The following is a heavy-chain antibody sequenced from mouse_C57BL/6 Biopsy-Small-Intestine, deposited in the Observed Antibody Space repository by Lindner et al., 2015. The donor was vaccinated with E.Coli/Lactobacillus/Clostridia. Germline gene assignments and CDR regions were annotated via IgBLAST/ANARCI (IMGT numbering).Heavy chain of an antibody. Sequence: VQLQESGGGLVKPGGSRKLSCAASGFTFSDYGMHWVRQAPEKGLEWVAYISGGSSAISYADTVKGRFTISRDNAKNTLFLQMTSLRSEDTAMYYCARPYYYAMDYWGQGTSVTVSS. J-gene: IGHJ4*01. V-gene: IGHV5-17*01. CDR1: GFTFSDYG. CDR2: ISGGSSAI. CDR3: ARPYYYAMDY.